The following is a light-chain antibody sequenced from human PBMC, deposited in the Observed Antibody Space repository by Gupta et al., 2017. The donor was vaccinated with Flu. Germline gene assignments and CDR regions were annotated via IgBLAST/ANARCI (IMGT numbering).Light chain of an antibody. CDR3: QQTRRPPFT. Sequence: DIQMTQSPTSLSASVGDRVTISCRASQSLGTYFNWYQQKPGKAPKLLIYDASRLQSGVPSRFSGSGSGTXFTLTIXRLQPEDFATYYCQQTRRPPFTFDXGTKVEIK. CDR1: QSLGTY. V-gene: IGKV1-39*01. CDR2: DAS. J-gene: IGKJ4*01.